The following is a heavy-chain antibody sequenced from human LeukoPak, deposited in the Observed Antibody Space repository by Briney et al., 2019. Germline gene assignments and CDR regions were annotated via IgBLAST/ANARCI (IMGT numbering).Heavy chain of an antibody. CDR2: FDPEDGET. J-gene: IGHJ6*03. V-gene: IGHV1-24*01. CDR3: ATGGDYYYYMDV. CDR1: GYTLTELS. Sequence: ASVKVSCKVSGYTLTELSMHWVRQAPGKGLEWMGGFDPEDGETIYAQKFQGRGTMTEDTSTDTAYMELSSLRSEDTAVYYCATGGDYYYYMDVWGKGTTVTISS.